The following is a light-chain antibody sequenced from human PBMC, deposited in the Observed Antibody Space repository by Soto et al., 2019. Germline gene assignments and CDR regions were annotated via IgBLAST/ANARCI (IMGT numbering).Light chain of an antibody. CDR1: QSISTF. CDR3: QEASRIPIT. V-gene: IGKV1-39*02. Sequence: DIQMTQSPSSLSASVGDRVTITCRASQSISTFLNWYQQKPGKAPKVLIYAASSLQSGVPSRFSGSGSGTDFTLTISSLQPEDFGTYYCQEASRIPITFGQGTRLEIK. CDR2: AAS. J-gene: IGKJ5*01.